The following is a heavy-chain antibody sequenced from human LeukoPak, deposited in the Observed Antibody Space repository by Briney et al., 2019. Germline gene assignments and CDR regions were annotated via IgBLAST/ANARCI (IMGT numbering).Heavy chain of an antibody. V-gene: IGHV7-4-1*02. CDR1: GYTFTSYA. CDR3: ARERQPLSSLIVVVPAAREDYYYGMDV. Sequence: ASVKVSCKASGYTFTSYAMNWVRQAPGQGLEWMGWINTNTGNPTYAQGFTGRFVFSLDTSVSTAYLQISSLKAEDTAVYYCARERQPLSSLIVVVPAAREDYYYGMDVWGQGTTVTVSS. CDR2: INTNTGNP. J-gene: IGHJ6*02. D-gene: IGHD2-2*01.